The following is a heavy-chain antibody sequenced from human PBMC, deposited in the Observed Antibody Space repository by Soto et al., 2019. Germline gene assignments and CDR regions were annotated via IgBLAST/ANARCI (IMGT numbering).Heavy chain of an antibody. CDR3: ARWPQLEPRFDY. D-gene: IGHD1-1*01. J-gene: IGHJ4*02. CDR1: GGSISSGNYY. Sequence: PSETLSLTCTVSGGSISSGNYYWSWIRQHPGKGLEWIGYIYYSGSTSYNPSLKSRVTISVDTSKNHFSLKLSSVTAADTAVYYCARWPQLEPRFDYWGQGTLVTVSS. CDR2: IYYSGST. V-gene: IGHV4-31*03.